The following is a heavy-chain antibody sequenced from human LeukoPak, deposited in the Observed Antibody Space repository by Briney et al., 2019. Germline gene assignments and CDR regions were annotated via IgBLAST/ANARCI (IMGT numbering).Heavy chain of an antibody. CDR1: GDTFSSYA. D-gene: IGHD6-6*01. Sequence: SVKVPCKASGDTFSSYAISWVRQAPGQGLEWMGGIIPIFGTANYAQKFQGRVTITTDESTSTAYMELSSLRSEDTAVYYCAREVYSSSNWFDPWGQGTLVTVSS. J-gene: IGHJ5*02. V-gene: IGHV1-69*05. CDR3: AREVYSSSNWFDP. CDR2: IIPIFGTA.